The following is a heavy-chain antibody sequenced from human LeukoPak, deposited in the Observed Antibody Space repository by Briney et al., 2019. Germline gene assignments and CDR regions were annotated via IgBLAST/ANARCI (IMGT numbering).Heavy chain of an antibody. Sequence: GGSLRLSCAASGFTFSSYSMNWVRQAPGKGLEWVSSISSSSSYIYYADSVKGRFTISRDNAKNSLYLQMNSMRAEDTAVYYCARDAILRFLEWLPDYYYYYGMDVWGQGTTVTVSS. CDR3: ARDAILRFLEWLPDYYYYYGMDV. CDR2: ISSSSSYI. CDR1: GFTFSSYS. V-gene: IGHV3-21*01. J-gene: IGHJ6*02. D-gene: IGHD3-3*01.